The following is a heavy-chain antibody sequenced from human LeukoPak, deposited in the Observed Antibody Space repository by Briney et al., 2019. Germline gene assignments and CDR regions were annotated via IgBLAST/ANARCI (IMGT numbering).Heavy chain of an antibody. CDR1: GFTFSSYT. V-gene: IGHV3-23*01. J-gene: IGHJ4*02. CDR2: IDATGSDK. Sequence: PGGSLRLSCAACGFTFSSYTMNWVRQAPGKGLEWVSAIDATGSDKYYTDSVKGRFTISRDNSKNTVYLQMNGLRVEDTAVYYCADYRKPQGLDYWGQGTLVTVSS. D-gene: IGHD1-14*01. CDR3: ADYRKPQGLDY.